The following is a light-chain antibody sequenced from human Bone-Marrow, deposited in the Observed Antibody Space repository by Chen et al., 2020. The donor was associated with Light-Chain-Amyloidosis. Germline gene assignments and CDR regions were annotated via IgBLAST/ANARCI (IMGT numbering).Light chain of an antibody. Sequence: SYVLTQPSSVSMAPGQTATISCGGNNIGSTSVPWYQQPPGQAPLLVVYDDSDRPSGIPERLSGSNSGNTATLTISRVEAGDEADYYCQVWDRSSDRPVFGGGTKLTVL. J-gene: IGLJ3*02. V-gene: IGLV3-21*02. CDR1: NIGSTS. CDR3: QVWDRSSDRPV. CDR2: DDS.